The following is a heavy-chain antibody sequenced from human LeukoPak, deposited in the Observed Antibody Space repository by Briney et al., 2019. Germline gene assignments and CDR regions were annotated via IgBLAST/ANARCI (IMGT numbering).Heavy chain of an antibody. D-gene: IGHD3-3*01. Sequence: GGSLRLSCAASGFTFSDYYMGWIRQAPGKGLEWLSYISSSGGFIYYADSVKGRFTTSRDNAKNSLSLQMNSLRAEDTAVYYCTRGYYHFWSGYYPWGQGILVTVSS. CDR1: GFTFSDYY. CDR3: TRGYYHFWSGYYP. J-gene: IGHJ5*02. CDR2: ISSSGGFI. V-gene: IGHV3-11*04.